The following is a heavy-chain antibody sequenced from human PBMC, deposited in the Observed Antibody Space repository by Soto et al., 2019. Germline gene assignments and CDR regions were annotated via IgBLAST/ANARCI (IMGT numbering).Heavy chain of an antibody. J-gene: IGHJ6*02. D-gene: IGHD1-26*01. CDR1: EFTFSSYG. CDR3: AKDIRVGRYAIYYYYGLDV. CDR2: ISWNSGSI. V-gene: IGHV3-9*01. Sequence: PGGSLRLSCAASEFTFSSYGMHWVRQAPGKGLEWVSGISWNSGSIGYADSVKGRFTISRDNAKNSLYLQMNSLRAEDTALYYCAKDIRVGRYAIYYYYGLDVWGQGTTVTVSS.